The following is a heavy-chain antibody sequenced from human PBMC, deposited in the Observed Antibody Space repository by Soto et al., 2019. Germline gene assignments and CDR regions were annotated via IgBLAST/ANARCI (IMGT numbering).Heavy chain of an antibody. CDR2: VSYDGTNE. J-gene: IGHJ6*02. V-gene: IGHV3-30*03. CDR1: RFTFNIYG. Sequence: GGSLRLSCAASRFTFNIYGMHWVRQAPGTGLEWVAVVSYDGTNEYYADSVKGRFTISRDNSKNTLYLEMNSLRPEDTAVYYCARDMSMAVPGRGEYYYYYGMDFWGRGTTVTVS. D-gene: IGHD6-19*01. CDR3: ARDMSMAVPGRGEYYYYYGMDF.